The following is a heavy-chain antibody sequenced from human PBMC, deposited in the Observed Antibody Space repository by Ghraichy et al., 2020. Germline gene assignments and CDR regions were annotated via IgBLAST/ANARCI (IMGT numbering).Heavy chain of an antibody. CDR1: GFTFSSYS. CDR3: ARGYCSGGSCNPDYFDY. Sequence: GGSLRLSCAASGFTFSSYSMNWVRQAPGKGLEWVSSIRISSSYIYYADSVKGRFTISRDNAKNSLYLQMNSLRAEDTAVYYCARGYCSGGSCNPDYFDYWGQGTLVTVSS. V-gene: IGHV3-21*01. CDR2: IRISSSYI. J-gene: IGHJ4*02. D-gene: IGHD2-15*01.